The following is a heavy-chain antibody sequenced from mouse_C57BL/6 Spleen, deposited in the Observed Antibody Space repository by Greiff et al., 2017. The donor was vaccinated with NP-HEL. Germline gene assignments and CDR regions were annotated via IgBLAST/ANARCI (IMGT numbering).Heavy chain of an antibody. CDR2: IDPEDGET. D-gene: IGHD2-1*01. V-gene: IGHV14-2*01. J-gene: IGHJ1*03. CDR3: ARSERYGKPFDV. CDR1: GFNIKDYY. Sequence: VQLKQSGAELVKPGASVKLSCTASGFNIKDYYMHWVKQRTEQGLEWIGRIDPEDGETKYDPKFQGKATLTADTSSNTAYLQLSSLTSEDTAVYYCARSERYGKPFDVWGTGTTVTVSS.